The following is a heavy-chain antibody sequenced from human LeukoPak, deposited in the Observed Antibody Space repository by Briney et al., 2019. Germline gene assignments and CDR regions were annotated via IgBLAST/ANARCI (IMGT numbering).Heavy chain of an antibody. CDR1: GGSISSGTYY. D-gene: IGHD3-10*01. Sequence: PSETLSLTCTVSGGSISSGTYYWGWIRQPPGKGLEWIGSIYYRRSTYYNPSLKSRVTISVDTSKNQFSLELTSVTAADTAVYYCARHADSGFGELAFDYWGQGALVTVSS. CDR3: ARHADSGFGELAFDY. J-gene: IGHJ4*02. V-gene: IGHV4-39*01. CDR2: IYYRRST.